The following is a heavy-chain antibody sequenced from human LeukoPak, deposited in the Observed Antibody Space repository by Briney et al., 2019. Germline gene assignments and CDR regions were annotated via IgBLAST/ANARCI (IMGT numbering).Heavy chain of an antibody. CDR2: IIPILGIA. J-gene: IGHJ6*02. Sequence: SVKVSCKASGGTFSSYAISWVRQAPGQGLEWMGRIIPILGIANYAQKFQGRVTITADKSTSTAYMELSSLRSEDTAVYYCARDSIAVAGGYYYYGMDVWGQGTTVTVSS. CDR1: GGTFSSYA. CDR3: ARDSIAVAGGYYYYGMDV. V-gene: IGHV1-69*04. D-gene: IGHD6-19*01.